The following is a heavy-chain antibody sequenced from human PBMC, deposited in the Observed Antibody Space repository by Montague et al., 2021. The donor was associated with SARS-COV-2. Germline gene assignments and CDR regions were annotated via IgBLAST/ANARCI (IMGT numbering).Heavy chain of an antibody. D-gene: IGHD2-21*02. CDR2: ISYSGRT. Sequence: SETLSLTCTVSGGSVSSSPYYWGWIRQPPGRGLEWVGSISYSGRTYFSPSLKSRLTISVDSSENQFSLRLSSVTAADTAVYYCASSYDDGLVTDVYNYYMDVWGQGTMVTVSS. CDR1: GGSVSSSPYY. V-gene: IGHV4-39*01. CDR3: ASSYDDGLVTDVYNYYMDV. J-gene: IGHJ6*03.